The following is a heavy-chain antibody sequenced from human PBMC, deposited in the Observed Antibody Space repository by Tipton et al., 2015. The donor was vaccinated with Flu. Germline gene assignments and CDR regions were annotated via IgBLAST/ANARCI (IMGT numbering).Heavy chain of an antibody. D-gene: IGHD6-19*01. CDR3: ARGARIAVSKQYYFDY. J-gene: IGHJ4*02. CDR2: ISSGSSFI. CDR1: GFTFNNYS. Sequence: GSLRLSCAASGFTFNNYSMTWVRQAPGKGLEWVSSISSGSSFIYYADSVKGRFTISRDNAKNSLYLQMNSLRAEDTAIYYCARGARIAVSKQYYFDYWGQGTLVTVSS. V-gene: IGHV3-21*01.